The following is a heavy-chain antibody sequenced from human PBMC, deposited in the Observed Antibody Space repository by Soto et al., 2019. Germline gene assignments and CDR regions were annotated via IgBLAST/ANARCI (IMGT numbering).Heavy chain of an antibody. V-gene: IGHV3-23*01. D-gene: IGHD3-16*01. Sequence: EVQLLESGGGLVQPGGSLRLSCVGSGFTFISYAMNWVRQAPGKGLEWVSGISGGGDRTFDADSVKGRFTISRDNSKNTVNLQMNSLRADDTAVYYCARKVLGSTSRPDYWYFDLWGRGTLFTVSS. CDR2: ISGGGDRT. CDR3: ARKVLGSTSRPDYWYFDL. J-gene: IGHJ2*01. CDR1: GFTFISYA.